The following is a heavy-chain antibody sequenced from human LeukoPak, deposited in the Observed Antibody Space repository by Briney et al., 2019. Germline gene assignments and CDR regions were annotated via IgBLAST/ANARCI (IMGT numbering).Heavy chain of an antibody. J-gene: IGHJ4*02. V-gene: IGHV1-46*01. CDR1: GYTFASYY. CDR3: AIMSRVDTGKSPFDD. D-gene: IGHD5-18*01. CDR2: INPSSGST. Sequence: GASVKVSCKASGYTFASYYMHRVRQAPGQGLEWMGVINPSSGSTNYAQNFQGRVTMTRDTSTSTVYMELSSLRSEDTAMYYCAIMSRVDTGKSPFDDWGQGSLVTVSS.